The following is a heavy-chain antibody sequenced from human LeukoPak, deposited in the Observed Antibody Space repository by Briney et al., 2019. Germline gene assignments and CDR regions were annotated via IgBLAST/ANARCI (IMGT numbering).Heavy chain of an antibody. V-gene: IGHV7-4-1*02. D-gene: IGHD1-26*01. CDR3: ATQWGEWELPSSFDH. CDR2: INTNTGNP. CDR1: GYTFTSYA. Sequence: ASVKVSCKASGYTFTSYAINWVRQAPGQGLEWMGWINTNTGNPIYAQGFTGRFVFSLDTSVSTAYLQISSLKAEDTAVYYCATQWGEWELPSSFDHWGQGTLVTVSS. J-gene: IGHJ4*02.